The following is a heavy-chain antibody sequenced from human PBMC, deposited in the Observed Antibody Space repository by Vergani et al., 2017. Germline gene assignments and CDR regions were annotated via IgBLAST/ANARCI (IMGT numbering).Heavy chain of an antibody. CDR1: GDSISTSSYA. CDR2: VFYGGRT. J-gene: IGHJ4*02. CDR3: ARKDYYGSGTFDY. D-gene: IGHD3-10*01. Sequence: QMQLQESGPGLVKPSETLSLSCTVSGDSISTSSYAWGWIRQPPGKTLEWIGTVFYGGRTSYNPSLKSRVTLSLDTSKNQFSLNLTSVTAADTAVYYCARKDYYGSGTFDYWGQGTLVTVSS. V-gene: IGHV4-39*01.